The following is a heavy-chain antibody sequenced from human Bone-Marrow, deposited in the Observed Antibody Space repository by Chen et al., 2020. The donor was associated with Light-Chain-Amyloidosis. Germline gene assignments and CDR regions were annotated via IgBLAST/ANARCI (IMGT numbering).Heavy chain of an antibody. CDR2: IYPDDSDA. CDR1: GYTFPNYW. D-gene: IGHD5-12*01. Sequence: EVQLEQSGPEVKKPGESLKISCKGSGYTFPNYWIGWVRQMPGKGLEWMGVIYPDDSDARYSPSFEGQVTISADKSITPAYLQWRSLKASDTAMYYCARRRDGYNFDYWGQGTLVTVSS. J-gene: IGHJ4*02. CDR3: ARRRDGYNFDY. V-gene: IGHV5-51*01.